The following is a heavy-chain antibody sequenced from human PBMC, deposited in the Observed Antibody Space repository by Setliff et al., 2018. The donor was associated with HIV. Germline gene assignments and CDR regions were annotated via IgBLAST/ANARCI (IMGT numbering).Heavy chain of an antibody. J-gene: IGHJ6*03. CDR3: ARHLYYYDNNGYLQPYYYMNV. CDR1: GGSISSYY. V-gene: IGHV4-59*08. Sequence: LSLTCTVSGGSISSYYWSWIRQPPGKGLEWVGYIYYSGSTTYNPSLKSRVTLSVGTSKNQFSLKLSSVTAADTAVYYCARHLYYYDNNGYLQPYYYMNVWGKGTTVTSP. CDR2: IYYSGST. D-gene: IGHD3-22*01.